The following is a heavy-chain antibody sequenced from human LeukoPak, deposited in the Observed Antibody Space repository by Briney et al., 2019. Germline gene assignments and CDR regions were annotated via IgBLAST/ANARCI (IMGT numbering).Heavy chain of an antibody. CDR1: GFTFSSYA. V-gene: IGHV3-23*01. D-gene: IGHD3-10*01. CDR2: ISGSGGST. J-gene: IGHJ5*02. CDR3: AKDQEALVDPGRSGFDP. Sequence: GGSLRLSCAASGFTFSSYAMSWVRQAPGKGLEWVSAISGSGGSTYYADSVKGRFTISRDNSKNTLYLQMNSLRAEDTAVYYCAKDQEALVDPGRSGFDPWGQGTLVTVSS.